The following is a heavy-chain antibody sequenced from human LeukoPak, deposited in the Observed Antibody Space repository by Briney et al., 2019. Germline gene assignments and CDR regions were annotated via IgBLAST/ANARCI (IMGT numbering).Heavy chain of an antibody. CDR3: ARVGVGNAFDI. CDR1: GFTFSSYW. V-gene: IGHV3-74*01. CDR2: INSDGSSTSDGSGT. J-gene: IGHJ3*02. Sequence: GGSLRLSCAASGFTFSSYWMYWVRQVPGKGLVWVSRINSDGSSTSDGSGTSYADSVKGRFTISGDNAKNTLYLQMNSLRAEDTAVYYCARVGVGNAFDIWGQGTLVTVSS. D-gene: IGHD3-10*01.